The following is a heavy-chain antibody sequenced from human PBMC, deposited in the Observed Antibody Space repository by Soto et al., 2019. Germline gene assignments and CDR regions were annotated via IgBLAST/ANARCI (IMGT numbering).Heavy chain of an antibody. CDR3: VTSSRTPSYARPYFYAMDV. CDR1: GGSITNDAYY. J-gene: IGHJ6*02. Sequence: QLQLQESGPGLVKPSETLSLSCTFSGGSITNDAYYWGWVRLSPGRGLEWIGNMLYSGSTYYNPSLKSRVTISVDTSKTHFSLKLSSVTAADTAVYYCVTSSRTPSYARPYFYAMDVWGRGTTVTVSS. D-gene: IGHD2-15*01. V-gene: IGHV4-39*02. CDR2: MLYSGST.